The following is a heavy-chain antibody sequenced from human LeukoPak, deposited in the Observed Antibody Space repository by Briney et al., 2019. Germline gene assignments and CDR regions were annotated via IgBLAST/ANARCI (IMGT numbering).Heavy chain of an antibody. CDR1: GGSISSGDYY. V-gene: IGHV4-30-4*01. CDR2: IYYSGST. J-gene: IGHJ3*02. Sequence: SQTLSLTCTVSGGSISSGDYYWSWIRQPPGKGLEWIGYIYYSGSTYYNPSLKSRFTISVDTSMNQFSLKLSSLTAADTAVYYCARGDIVVVPAARRDAFDIWGQGTMVTVSS. D-gene: IGHD2-2*01. CDR3: ARGDIVVVPAARRDAFDI.